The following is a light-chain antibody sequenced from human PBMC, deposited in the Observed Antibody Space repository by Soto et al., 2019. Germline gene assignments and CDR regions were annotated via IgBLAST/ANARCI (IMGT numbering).Light chain of an antibody. Sequence: ALTQPPSASGSPGQSVTISCTGTSSDVGAYKFVSWYQLHPGKAPKLMIYEVNVRPSGVPDRFSGSKSGNTASLTVSGLQVEDEADYYCSSYGGRSNLVFGGGTKLTVL. CDR1: SSDVGAYKF. CDR2: EVN. CDR3: SSYGGRSNLV. J-gene: IGLJ2*01. V-gene: IGLV2-8*01.